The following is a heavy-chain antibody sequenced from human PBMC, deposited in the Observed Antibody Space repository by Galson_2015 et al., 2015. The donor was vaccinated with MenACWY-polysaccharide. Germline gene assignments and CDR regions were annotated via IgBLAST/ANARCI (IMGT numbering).Heavy chain of an antibody. CDR2: IHATGST. Sequence: ETLSLTCTASHDSISSSCCSWIRQSADRGLEYIGRIHATGSTAYTHTFRSRVAMSADVPRSKFSLRLASVTAADTAIYYCARRSLDNWYFDLWGRGTLVIVSS. D-gene: IGHD1-1*01. J-gene: IGHJ2*01. V-gene: IGHV4-4*07. CDR1: HDSISSSC. CDR3: ARRSLDNWYFDL.